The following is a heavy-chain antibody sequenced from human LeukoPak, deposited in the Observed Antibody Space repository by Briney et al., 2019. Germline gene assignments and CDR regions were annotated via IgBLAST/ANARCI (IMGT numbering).Heavy chain of an antibody. CDR3: ARSRPLCCSTICYAGGEFDY. J-gene: IGHJ4*02. Sequence: PSETLSLTCTASGVTISSYYCSWVRQPPGKGLEWIGYIYYSGSTNYNPSLKSRVPISVDTSKNQFSLKLSLVTAADTAVYYCARSRPLCCSTICYAGGEFDYCGQGTLVTVSS. D-gene: IGHD2-2*01. CDR1: GVTISSYY. V-gene: IGHV4-59*08. CDR2: IYYSGST.